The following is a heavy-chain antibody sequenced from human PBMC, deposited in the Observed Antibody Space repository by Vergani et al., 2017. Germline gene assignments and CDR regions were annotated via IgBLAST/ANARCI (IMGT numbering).Heavy chain of an antibody. CDR3: AREGVPAATLFLYTPYSSWYFDL. CDR1: GFTFSSYS. D-gene: IGHD2-2*01. Sequence: EVQLVESGGGLVKPGGSLRLSCAASGFTFSSYSMNWVRQAPGKGLEWVSSISSSSSYIYYADSVKGRFTISRDNAKNSLYLQMNSLRAEDTAVYYCAREGVPAATLFLYTPYSSWYFDLWGRGTLVTVSS. J-gene: IGHJ2*01. V-gene: IGHV3-21*01. CDR2: ISSSSSYI.